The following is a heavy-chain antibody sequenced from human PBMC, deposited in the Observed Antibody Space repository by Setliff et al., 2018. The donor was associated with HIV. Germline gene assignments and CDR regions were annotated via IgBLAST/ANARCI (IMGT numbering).Heavy chain of an antibody. D-gene: IGHD1-26*01. J-gene: IGHJ5*02. CDR2: INPNSGGT. CDR3: ARNTPGIVPRRVGFDP. Sequence: ASVKVSCKAPGYTFSDFYIHWVRQAPGQGLEWMGWINPNSGGTNYAQRFQGRVTMTRDTSSSTAYLELSRLISDDTAVYYRARNTPGIVPRRVGFDPWGQGTLVTVSS. V-gene: IGHV1-2*02. CDR1: GYTFSDFY.